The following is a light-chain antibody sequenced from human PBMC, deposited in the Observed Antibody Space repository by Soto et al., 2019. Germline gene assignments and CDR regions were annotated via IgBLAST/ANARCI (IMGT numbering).Light chain of an antibody. CDR2: GAS. V-gene: IGKV3-20*01. CDR1: QSVSSNY. Sequence: EIVLTQSPGTPSLSPGERATLSCRASQSVSSNYLAWYQQKPGQAPRLLIYGASSRATGIPDRFSGSGSGTGFTLTISRLEPEDFAVYYCQQFGTSPPSTFGQGTRLEIK. J-gene: IGKJ5*01. CDR3: QQFGTSPPST.